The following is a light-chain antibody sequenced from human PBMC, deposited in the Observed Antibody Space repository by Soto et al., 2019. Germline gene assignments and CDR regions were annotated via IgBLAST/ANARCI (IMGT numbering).Light chain of an antibody. CDR3: QQSYSTPPYT. CDR1: QYINNY. V-gene: IGKV1-39*01. Sequence: DIQMTQSPSSLTTSVGARVTITCRASQYINNYLNWYQQKPGQAPKLLIFAAYNLEGGVPSRFSGSGSGTDFTLTISSLQPEDFATYYCQQSYSTPPYTFGQGTKLDMK. CDR2: AAY. J-gene: IGKJ2*01.